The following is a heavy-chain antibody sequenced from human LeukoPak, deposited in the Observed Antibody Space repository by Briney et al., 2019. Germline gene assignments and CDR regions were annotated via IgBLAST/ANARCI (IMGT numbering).Heavy chain of an antibody. CDR1: GGSISSYY. Sequence: SETLSLTCTVSGGSISSYYWSWIRQPPGKGLEWIGYIYYSGSTNYNPSLKSQVTISVDTSKNQFSLKLSSVTAADTAVYYCARRANSGFDAFDIWGQGTMVTVSS. CDR2: IYYSGST. J-gene: IGHJ3*02. V-gene: IGHV4-59*01. D-gene: IGHD3-22*01. CDR3: ARRANSGFDAFDI.